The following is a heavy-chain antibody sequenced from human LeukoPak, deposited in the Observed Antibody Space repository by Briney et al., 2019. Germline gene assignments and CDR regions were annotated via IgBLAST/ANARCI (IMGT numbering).Heavy chain of an antibody. J-gene: IGHJ4*02. CDR1: GFTFSSYS. D-gene: IGHD6-13*01. V-gene: IGHV3-21*01. Sequence: GGSLRLSCAASGFTFSSYSMNWVRQAPGKGLEWVSSISSSSSYIYYADSVKGRITISRDNAKNSLYLQMNSLRAEDTAVYYCARDLYSSSWGLDYWGQGTLVTVSS. CDR2: ISSSSSYI. CDR3: ARDLYSSSWGLDY.